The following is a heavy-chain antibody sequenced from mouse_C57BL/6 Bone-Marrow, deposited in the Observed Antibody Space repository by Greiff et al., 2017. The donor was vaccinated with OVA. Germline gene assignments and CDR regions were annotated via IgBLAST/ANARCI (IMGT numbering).Heavy chain of an antibody. V-gene: IGHV1-80*01. J-gene: IGHJ2*01. Sequence: QVQLQQSGAELVKPGASVKISCKASGYAFSSYWMNWVKQRPGKGLEWIGQIYPGDGDTNYNGKFKGKATLTADKSSSTAYMQLSSLTSEDSAVYFCARGGYYYGSSPDIDYWGQGTTLTVSA. CDR2: IYPGDGDT. CDR3: ARGGYYYGSSPDIDY. CDR1: GYAFSSYW. D-gene: IGHD1-1*01.